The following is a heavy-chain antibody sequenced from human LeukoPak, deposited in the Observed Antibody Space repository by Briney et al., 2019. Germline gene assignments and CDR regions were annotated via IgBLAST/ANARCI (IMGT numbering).Heavy chain of an antibody. CDR1: GFTFSSYG. V-gene: IGHV3-30*02. D-gene: IGHD4-23*01. Sequence: GGSLRLSCAASGFTFSSYGMHWVRQAPGKGLEWVAFIRYDGSNKYYADSVKGRSTISRDNSKNTLYLQMNSLRAEDTAVYYCAKDSRGTVVSDFDYWGQGTLVTVSS. CDR2: IRYDGSNK. CDR3: AKDSRGTVVSDFDY. J-gene: IGHJ4*02.